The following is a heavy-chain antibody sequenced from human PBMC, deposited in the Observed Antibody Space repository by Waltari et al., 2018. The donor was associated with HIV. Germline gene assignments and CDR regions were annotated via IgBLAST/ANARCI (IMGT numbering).Heavy chain of an antibody. CDR2: GYTSGSA. Sequence: QVQLQESGPGLVKPSQTLSLTCTVSGGSITSGDYYWTWIRQPAGKGLEWIGRGYTSGSANYTPSLRGRVTMSLDTSKNHFSLKLTSVTAADTAGYYCARGLDILTGHYHWFLDVWGRGTLVTVSS. V-gene: IGHV4-61*02. CDR1: GGSITSGDYY. J-gene: IGHJ2*01. CDR3: ARGLDILTGHYHWFLDV. D-gene: IGHD3-9*01.